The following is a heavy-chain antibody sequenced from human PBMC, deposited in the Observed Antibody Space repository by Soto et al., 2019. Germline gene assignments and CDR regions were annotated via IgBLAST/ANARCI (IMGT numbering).Heavy chain of an antibody. J-gene: IGHJ4*02. Sequence: PSETLSLTCTVSGGSISSYYWSWIRQPPGKGLEWIGYIYYSGSTNYNPSLKSRVTISVDTSKNQFSLKLSSVTAADTAVCYCASYSSSSSFDYWGQGTLVTVSS. V-gene: IGHV4-59*01. CDR1: GGSISSYY. CDR3: ASYSSSSSFDY. CDR2: IYYSGST. D-gene: IGHD6-6*01.